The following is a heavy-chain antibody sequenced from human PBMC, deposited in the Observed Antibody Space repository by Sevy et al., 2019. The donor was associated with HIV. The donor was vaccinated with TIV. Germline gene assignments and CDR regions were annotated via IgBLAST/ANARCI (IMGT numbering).Heavy chain of an antibody. J-gene: IGHJ4*02. CDR1: GYTFTSYG. CDR2: ISAYNGNT. Sequence: ASVKVSCKASGYTFTSYGISWVRQAPGQGLEWMGWISAYNGNTNYAQKLQGRVTMTTDTSTSTAYMELRSLRSDDTAVYYCARLGYYDSSGYYFYYFDYWGQGTLVTVSP. D-gene: IGHD3-22*01. CDR3: ARLGYYDSSGYYFYYFDY. V-gene: IGHV1-18*01.